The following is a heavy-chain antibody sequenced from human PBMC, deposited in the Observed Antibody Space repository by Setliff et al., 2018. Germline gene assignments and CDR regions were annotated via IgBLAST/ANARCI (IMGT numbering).Heavy chain of an antibody. CDR3: ARDTRIRESGTYPSDAFDL. D-gene: IGHD1-26*01. Sequence: ASVKVSCKASGYTFAGYYMHWVRQAPGQGLEWMGLINPNSGGANYAQKFQGRVTMTRDTSISTGYMELSRLRSDDTAVYFCARDTRIRESGTYPSDAFDLWGQGTMVTVSS. V-gene: IGHV1-2*02. CDR1: GYTFAGYY. CDR2: INPNSGGA. J-gene: IGHJ3*01.